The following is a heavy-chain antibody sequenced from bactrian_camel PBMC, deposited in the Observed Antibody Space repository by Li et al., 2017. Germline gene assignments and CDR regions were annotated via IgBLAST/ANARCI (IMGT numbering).Heavy chain of an antibody. CDR1: VSSANDYC. CDR3: AADSVRACGTWHIAYNY. CDR2: ITLETGN. J-gene: IGHJ4*01. V-gene: IGHV3S1*01. Sequence: VQLVESGGGSVQAGGSLRLSCAVSVSSANDYCLGWFRQAPGKEREGVATITLETGNTESMKGRFTISKYNAVNTLYLQIDSLKPEDTAMYYCAADSVRACGTWHIAYNYWGRGTQVTVS. D-gene: IGHD7*01.